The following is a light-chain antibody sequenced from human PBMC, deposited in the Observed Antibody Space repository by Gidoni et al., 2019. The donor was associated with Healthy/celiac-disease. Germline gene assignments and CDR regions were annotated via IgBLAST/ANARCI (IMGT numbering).Light chain of an antibody. Sequence: SYELPQPSSVSVSPVQTARITCSGDVLAKKYARWFQQKPGQAPVLVIYKDSERPSGIPERFSGSSSGTTVTLTISGAQVEDEADYYCYSAADNKGVFGGGTKLTVL. CDR2: KDS. V-gene: IGLV3-27*01. CDR3: YSAADNKGV. J-gene: IGLJ2*01. CDR1: VLAKKY.